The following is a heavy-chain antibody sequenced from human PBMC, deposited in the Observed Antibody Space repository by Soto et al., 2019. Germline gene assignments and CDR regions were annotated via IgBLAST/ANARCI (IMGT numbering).Heavy chain of an antibody. CDR3: ARDKGVLWFGELVYDYFDY. D-gene: IGHD3-10*01. CDR1: GYTFTSYA. J-gene: IGHJ4*02. CDR2: INAGNGNT. Sequence: VASVKVSCKASGYTFTSYAMHWVRQAPGQRLEWMGWINAGNGNTKYSQKFQGRVTITRDTSARTAYMELSSLRSEDTAVYYCARDKGVLWFGELVYDYFDYWGPGALVTVSS. V-gene: IGHV1-3*01.